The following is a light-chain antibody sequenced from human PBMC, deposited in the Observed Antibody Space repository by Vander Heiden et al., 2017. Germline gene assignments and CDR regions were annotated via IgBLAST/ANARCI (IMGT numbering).Light chain of an antibody. Sequence: DIVMTQSPDSLAVSLGERATINCKSSQSVLYSSNNKNYLAWYQQKPGQPPKLLIYWASTRESGVPDRFSGSGSGTDFTLTISSLQAEDVAVYYCQQYYSTPWGFGQWTKVEIK. J-gene: IGKJ1*01. V-gene: IGKV4-1*01. CDR3: QQYYSTPWG. CDR2: WAS. CDR1: QSVLYSSNNKNY.